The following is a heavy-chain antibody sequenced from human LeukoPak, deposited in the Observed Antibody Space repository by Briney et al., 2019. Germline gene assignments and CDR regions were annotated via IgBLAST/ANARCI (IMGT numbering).Heavy chain of an antibody. J-gene: IGHJ4*02. Sequence: GGSLRLSCEASGFIFSNYVMHWVRQAPGKGLEWVAVIWYDGSNTYYADSVKGRFTISRDNSKNTLYLQMNSLRVEDTAVYYCARVPYGSGWHYFDYWGQGTLVTVSS. D-gene: IGHD6-19*01. CDR1: GFIFSNYV. CDR3: ARVPYGSGWHYFDY. V-gene: IGHV3-33*01. CDR2: IWYDGSNT.